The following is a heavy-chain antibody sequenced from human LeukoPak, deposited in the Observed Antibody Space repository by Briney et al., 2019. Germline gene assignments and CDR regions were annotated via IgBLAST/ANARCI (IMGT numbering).Heavy chain of an antibody. CDR2: IKQDGSEK. V-gene: IGHV3-7*01. CDR3: ARDRLLYYYDSGPTGHFQH. J-gene: IGHJ1*01. D-gene: IGHD3-22*01. CDR1: GFTFSSYW. Sequence: GGSLRLSCAASGFTFSSYWMSWVRQAPGKGLERVANIKQDGSEKYYVDSVKGRFTISRDNAKNSLYLQMSSLRADDTAVYYCARDRLLYYYDSGPTGHFQHWGQGTLVTV.